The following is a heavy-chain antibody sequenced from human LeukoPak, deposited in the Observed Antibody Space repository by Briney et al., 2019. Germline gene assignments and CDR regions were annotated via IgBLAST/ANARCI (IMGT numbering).Heavy chain of an antibody. D-gene: IGHD6-13*01. Sequence: GASVKVSCKASGYTFTSYAMNWVRQAPGQGLEGMGWINTNTGNPTYAQGFTGRFVFSLDTSVSTAYLQISSLKAEDTAVYYCARSGVGGGSSWYYYYYYMDVWGKGTTVTVSS. CDR1: GYTFTSYA. CDR2: INTNTGNP. J-gene: IGHJ6*03. V-gene: IGHV7-4-1*02. CDR3: ARSGVGGGSSWYYYYYYMDV.